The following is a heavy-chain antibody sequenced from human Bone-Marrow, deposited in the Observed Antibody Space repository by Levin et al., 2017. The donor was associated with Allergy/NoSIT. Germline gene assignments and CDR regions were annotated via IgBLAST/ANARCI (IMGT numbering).Heavy chain of an antibody. CDR3: ARPGVGEKRGGSCYY. CDR1: GFTFSSYA. J-gene: IGHJ4*02. Sequence: LSLTCAASGFTFSSYAMHWVRQAPGKGLEWVAVISYDGSNKYYADSVKGRFTISRDNSKNTLYLQMNSLRAEDTAVYYCARPGVGEKRGGSCYYWGQGTLVTVSS. V-gene: IGHV3-30-3*01. CDR2: ISYDGSNK. D-gene: IGHD2-15*01.